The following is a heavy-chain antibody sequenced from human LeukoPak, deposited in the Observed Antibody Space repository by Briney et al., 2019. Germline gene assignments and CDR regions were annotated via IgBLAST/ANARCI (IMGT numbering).Heavy chain of an antibody. CDR2: INHSGST. D-gene: IGHD5-12*01. J-gene: IGHJ3*02. CDR1: GGSFSGYY. Sequence: PSETLSLTCAVYGGSFSGYYWSWTRQPPGKGLEWIGEINHSGSTNYNPSLKSRVTISVDTSKNQFSLKLSSVTAADTAVYYCASYDYLEAFDIWGQGAMVTVSS. V-gene: IGHV4-34*01. CDR3: ASYDYLEAFDI.